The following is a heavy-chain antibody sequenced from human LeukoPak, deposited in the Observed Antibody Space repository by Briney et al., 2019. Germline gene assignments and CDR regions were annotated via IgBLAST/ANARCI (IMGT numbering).Heavy chain of an antibody. CDR1: GFTFSSYW. J-gene: IGHJ4*02. D-gene: IGHD3-22*01. V-gene: IGHV3-74*01. CDR2: VNNAGRET. CDR3: ARDHYYDSSGFSPLDY. Sequence: GGSLRLSCAASGFTFSSYWMHWVRQAPGKGLMWVSHVNNAGRETTYADSVKGRFTISRDNAKNTVYLQMNSLRAEDTAVYYCARDHYYDSSGFSPLDYWGQGTLVTVSS.